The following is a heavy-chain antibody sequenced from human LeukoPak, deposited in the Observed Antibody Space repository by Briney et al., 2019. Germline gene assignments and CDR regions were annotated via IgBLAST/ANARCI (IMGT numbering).Heavy chain of an antibody. V-gene: IGHV4-59*01. J-gene: IGHJ5*02. CDR3: ARDRLDIVATQDSHWFDP. CDR1: GGSISSYY. Sequence: SETLSLTCTVSGGSISSYYWSWIRQPPGKGLEWIGYIYYSGSTNYNPSLKSRVTISVDTSKNQFSLKLSSVTAADTAVYYCARDRLDIVATQDSHWFDPGGQGTLVTVSS. D-gene: IGHD5-12*01. CDR2: IYYSGST.